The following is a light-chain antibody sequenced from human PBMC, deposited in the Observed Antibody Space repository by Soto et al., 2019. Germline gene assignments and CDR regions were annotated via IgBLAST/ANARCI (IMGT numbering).Light chain of an antibody. V-gene: IGKV1-5*01. CDR1: QSIGRW. Sequence: DIQMTQSPSTLSAFVGARVTITCRASQSIGRWLAWYQQKPGKAPKLLIYDASSLESGVPSRFSGSGSGTDFTLTISRLEPEDFAVYDCQQYGSSGTFGQGTKVDIK. CDR3: QQYGSSGT. CDR2: DAS. J-gene: IGKJ1*01.